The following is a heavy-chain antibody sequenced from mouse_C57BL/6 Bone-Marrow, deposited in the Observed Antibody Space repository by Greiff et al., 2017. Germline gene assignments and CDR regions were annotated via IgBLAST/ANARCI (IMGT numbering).Heavy chain of an antibody. Sequence: QVTLKESGPGILQPSQTLSLTCSFSGFSLSTFGMGVGWIRQPSGKGLEWLAHIWSDDDKYYNPALKSRLTISKDTSKNQVFLNIANVDTAYTATYYCARPKLGRRYFDYWGQGTTLTVSS. CDR1: GFSLSTFGMG. V-gene: IGHV8-8*01. CDR2: IWSDDDK. D-gene: IGHD1-3*01. J-gene: IGHJ2*01. CDR3: ARPKLGRRYFDY.